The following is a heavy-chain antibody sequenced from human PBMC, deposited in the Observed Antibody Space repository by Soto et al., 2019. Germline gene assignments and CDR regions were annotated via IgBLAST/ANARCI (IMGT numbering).Heavy chain of an antibody. D-gene: IGHD3-10*01. J-gene: IGHJ4*02. CDR2: ISYDGSNK. Sequence: QVQLVESGGGVVQPGRSLRLSCAASGFTFSSYGMHWVRQAPGKGLEWVAVISYDGSNKYYADSVKGRFTISRDNSKNTLYLQMNSLRAEDTAAYYCAKDSSGVPTYYFDYWGQGTLVTVSS. CDR3: AKDSSGVPTYYFDY. CDR1: GFTFSSYG. V-gene: IGHV3-30*18.